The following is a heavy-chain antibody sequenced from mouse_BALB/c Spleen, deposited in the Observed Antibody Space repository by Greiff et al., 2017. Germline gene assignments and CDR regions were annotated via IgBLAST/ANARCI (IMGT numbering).Heavy chain of an antibody. J-gene: IGHJ4*01. V-gene: IGHV5-17*02. Sequence: EVQRVESGGGLVQPGGSRKLSCAASGFTFSRFGMHSVRQAQETGLEWVAYISSGSSTIYYADTVKGRFTISRDNPKNTLFLQMTSLRSEDTAMYYCARGDYYYAMDYWGQGTSVTVSS. CDR2: ISSGSSTI. CDR3: ARGDYYYAMDY. CDR1: GFTFSRFG.